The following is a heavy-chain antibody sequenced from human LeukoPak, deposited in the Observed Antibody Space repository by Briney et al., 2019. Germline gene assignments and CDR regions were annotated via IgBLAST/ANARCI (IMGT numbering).Heavy chain of an antibody. CDR1: GFTFSSYW. V-gene: IGHV3-7*01. Sequence: PGGSLRLSCAASGFTFSSYWMSWVRQAPGKGLEWVANIKQDGSEKYYVDSVKGRFTISRDNAKNSLYLQMNSLRAEDTAVYYCARWHYYDSSGYDGFDYWGQGTLVTVSS. J-gene: IGHJ4*02. CDR2: IKQDGSEK. CDR3: ARWHYYDSSGYDGFDY. D-gene: IGHD3-22*01.